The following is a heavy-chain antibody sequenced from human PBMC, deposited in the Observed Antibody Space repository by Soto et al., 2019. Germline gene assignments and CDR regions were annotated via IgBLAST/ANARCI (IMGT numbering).Heavy chain of an antibody. J-gene: IGHJ4*02. CDR1: GFTFSSSA. Sequence: PGGSLRLSCAASGFTFSSSAMHWVRQAPGKGLEWVAVISYDGSNKYYADSVKGRFTISRDNSKNTLYLQMNSLRAEDTAVYYCARGLGPYDSSGYLSWGQGTLVTVSS. CDR2: ISYDGSNK. V-gene: IGHV3-30-3*01. CDR3: ARGLGPYDSSGYLS. D-gene: IGHD3-22*01.